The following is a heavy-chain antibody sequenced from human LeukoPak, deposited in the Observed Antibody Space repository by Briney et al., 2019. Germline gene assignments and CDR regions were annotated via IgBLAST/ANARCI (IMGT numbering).Heavy chain of an antibody. J-gene: IGHJ5*02. CDR2: IYYRGSP. D-gene: IGHD3-10*01. V-gene: IGHV4-39*01. CDR1: GGSISSSSYY. CDR3: ARTAPEVLLWFGESSSHWFDP. Sequence: SETLSLTCTVSGGSISSSSYYWGWIRQPPGRGLEWIGSIYYRGSPYYNPSLQSRVTISVDTSKNQFSLNLTSVTAADTALYYCARTAPEVLLWFGESSSHWFDPWGQGTLVTVSS.